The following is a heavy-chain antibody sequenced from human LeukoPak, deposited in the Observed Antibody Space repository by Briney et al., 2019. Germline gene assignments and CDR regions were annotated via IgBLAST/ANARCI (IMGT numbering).Heavy chain of an antibody. CDR2: IYYSGST. J-gene: IGHJ4*02. CDR1: GGSISSSSYY. CDR3: ARDGVTGTGDY. V-gene: IGHV4-39*07. Sequence: PSETLSLTCTVSGGSISSSSYYWGWIRQPPGKGLEWIGSIYYSGSTYYNPSLKSRVTISVDTSKNQFSLKLSSVTAADTAVYYCARDGVTGTGDYWGQGTLVTVSS. D-gene: IGHD6-19*01.